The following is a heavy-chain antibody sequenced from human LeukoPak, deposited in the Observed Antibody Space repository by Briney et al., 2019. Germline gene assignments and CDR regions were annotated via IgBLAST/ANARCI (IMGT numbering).Heavy chain of an antibody. CDR3: AKSKYGGVYFDY. Sequence: GGSLRLSCAASGFTFSSYAMSWVRQAPGKGLEWVSAISGSGGSTYYADSVKGRFTISRDNSKNTQYLQMNSLRAEDTAVYYCAKSKYGGVYFDYWGQGTLVTVSS. J-gene: IGHJ4*02. V-gene: IGHV3-23*01. CDR1: GFTFSSYA. D-gene: IGHD3-16*01. CDR2: ISGSGGST.